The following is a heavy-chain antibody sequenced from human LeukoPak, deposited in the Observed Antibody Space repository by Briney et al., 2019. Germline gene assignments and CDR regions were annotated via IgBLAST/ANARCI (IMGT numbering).Heavy chain of an antibody. CDR2: IKQDGSEK. J-gene: IGHJ4*02. CDR3: ARENYNWNPDQGYKVFDY. Sequence: GGSLRLSCAASGFTFSSSWMSWARQAPGKGLECVANIKQDGSEKYYVDSVKGRFTISRDNAKNSLYLQMNSLRAEDTAVYYCARENYNWNPDQGYKVFDYWGQGILVTVSS. D-gene: IGHD1-20*01. CDR1: GFTFSSSW. V-gene: IGHV3-7*01.